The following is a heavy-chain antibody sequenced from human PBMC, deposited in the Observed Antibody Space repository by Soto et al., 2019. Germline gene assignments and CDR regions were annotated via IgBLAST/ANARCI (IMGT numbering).Heavy chain of an antibody. J-gene: IGHJ3*02. CDR1: GYTFTGDV. Sequence: ASVKGSCKAAGYTFTGDVISWGRQAPGQGLEWMGWISAYNGNTNYAQKLQGRVTMTTDTSTSTAYMELRSLRSDDTAVYYCARTRWNDFAFDIWGQGTMVTVSS. CDR2: ISAYNGNT. CDR3: ARTRWNDFAFDI. D-gene: IGHD1-1*01. V-gene: IGHV1-18*01.